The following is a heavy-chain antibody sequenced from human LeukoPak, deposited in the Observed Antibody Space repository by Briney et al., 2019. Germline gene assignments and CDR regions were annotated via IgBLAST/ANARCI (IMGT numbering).Heavy chain of an antibody. D-gene: IGHD5-18*01. V-gene: IGHV3-74*01. CDR3: TRTGYNYGTPLNY. CDR2: INSDGSST. Sequence: GGSLRLSCAASGFTFSSYWMHWVRQAPGKGLVWVSRINSDGSSTSYADSLKGRFTISRDNSKNTVYLQMNSLRAEDTAVYYCTRTGYNYGTPLNYWGQGTLVTVSS. CDR1: GFTFSSYW. J-gene: IGHJ4*02.